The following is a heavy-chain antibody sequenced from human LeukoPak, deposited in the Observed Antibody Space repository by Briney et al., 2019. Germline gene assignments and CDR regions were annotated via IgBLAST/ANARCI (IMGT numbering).Heavy chain of an antibody. D-gene: IGHD1-26*01. CDR1: GGSFSGYY. V-gene: IGHV4-34*01. J-gene: IGHJ4*02. CDR2: INHSGST. CDR3: ASRVGYFDY. Sequence: SETLSLTCAVYGGSFSGYYWSWIRQPPGKGLEWIGEINHSGSTNYNPSLKSRVTISVDTSKNQFPLKLSSVTAADTAVYYCASRVGYFDYWGQGTLVTVSS.